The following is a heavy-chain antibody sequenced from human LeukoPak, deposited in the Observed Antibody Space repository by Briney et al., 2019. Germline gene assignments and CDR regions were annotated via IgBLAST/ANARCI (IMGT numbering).Heavy chain of an antibody. V-gene: IGHV4-59*01. J-gene: IGHJ3*02. CDR3: ARITYGDNHFDI. Sequence: SETLSLTCTVSGGSINYYYWSWIRQPPGKGLEWIAYIYYSGGTNYNPSLKSRVTISVDTSNNQFSLKLSSVTAADTAVYYCARITYGDNHFDIWGQGTMVTVSS. CDR1: GGSINYYY. CDR2: IYYSGGT. D-gene: IGHD4-23*01.